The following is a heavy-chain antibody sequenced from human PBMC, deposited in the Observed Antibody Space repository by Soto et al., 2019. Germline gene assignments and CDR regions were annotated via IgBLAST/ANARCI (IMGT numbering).Heavy chain of an antibody. Sequence: ASVKVSCKASGYTFTIYAMHWVRQAPGQRLEWMGWINAGNGNTKYSQKFQGRVTITRDTSASTAYMELSSLRSEDTAVYYCARGGAYDFWSGYYPISYWGQGTLVTVSS. V-gene: IGHV1-3*01. D-gene: IGHD3-3*01. J-gene: IGHJ4*02. CDR3: ARGGAYDFWSGYYPISY. CDR2: INAGNGNT. CDR1: GYTFTIYA.